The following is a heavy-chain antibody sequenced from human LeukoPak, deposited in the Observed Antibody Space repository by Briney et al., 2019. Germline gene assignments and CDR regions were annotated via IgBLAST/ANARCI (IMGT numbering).Heavy chain of an antibody. J-gene: IGHJ4*02. D-gene: IGHD6-13*01. CDR2: IYYSGST. Sequence: PSETLSLTCTVPGGSISSYYWSWIRQPPGKGLEWIGYIYYSGSTNYNPSLKSRVTISVDTSKNQFSLKLSSVTAADTAVYYCARHVYQQLVDYWGQGTLVTVSS. V-gene: IGHV4-59*08. CDR1: GGSISSYY. CDR3: ARHVYQQLVDY.